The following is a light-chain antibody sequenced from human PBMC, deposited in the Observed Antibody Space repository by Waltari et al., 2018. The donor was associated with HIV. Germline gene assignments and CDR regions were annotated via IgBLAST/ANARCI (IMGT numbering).Light chain of an antibody. V-gene: IGLV1-51*02. Sequence: QSMLTQPPSVSAAPGQRVTISCSGCGSNIDNTYISWYQQLPGTAPKLLISENNKRPSGIPDRFSGSKSGSSATLGITGLQTGDEANYYCGTWDSSQSAWVFGGGTRLTVL. CDR3: GTWDSSQSAWV. CDR2: ENN. J-gene: IGLJ3*02. CDR1: GSNIDNTY.